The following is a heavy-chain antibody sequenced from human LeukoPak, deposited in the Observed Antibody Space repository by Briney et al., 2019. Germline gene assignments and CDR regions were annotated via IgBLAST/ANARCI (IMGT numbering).Heavy chain of an antibody. CDR3: AKDDATGVDILTGPFDY. D-gene: IGHD3-9*01. V-gene: IGHV3-9*01. CDR2: ISWNSGSI. J-gene: IGHJ4*02. CDR1: GFTFDDYA. Sequence: SLRLSCAASGFTFDDYAMHWVRQAPGKGLEWVSGISWNSGSIGYADSVKGRFTISRDNAKNSLYLQMNSLRAEDTALYYCAKDDATGVDILTGPFDYWGQGTLVTVSS.